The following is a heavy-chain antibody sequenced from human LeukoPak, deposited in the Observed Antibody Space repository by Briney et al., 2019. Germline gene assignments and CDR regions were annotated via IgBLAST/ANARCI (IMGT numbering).Heavy chain of an antibody. V-gene: IGHV4-59*01. CDR3: ARDPPSGYYDSSGYFDY. Sequence: PSETLSLTCTVSGGSISSYYWSWIRQPPGKGLEWIGYIYYSGSTNYNPSLKSRVTISVDTSKNQFSLKLSSVTAADTAVYYCARDPPSGYYDSSGYFDYWGQGTLVTVSS. CDR2: IYYSGST. J-gene: IGHJ5*01. CDR1: GGSISSYY. D-gene: IGHD3-22*01.